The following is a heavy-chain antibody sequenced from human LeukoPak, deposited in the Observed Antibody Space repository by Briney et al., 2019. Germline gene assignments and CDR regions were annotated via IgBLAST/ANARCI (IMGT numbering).Heavy chain of an antibody. CDR3: ARDQLAYCGGDCPPAGY. CDR2: INPSGGST. V-gene: IGHV1-46*01. J-gene: IGHJ4*02. D-gene: IGHD2-21*02. CDR1: GFTFSSYA. Sequence: GRSLRLSCAASGFTFSSYAMHWVRQAPGQGLEWMGIINPSGGSTSYAQKFQGRVTMTRDTSTSTVYMELSSLRSEDTAVYYCARDQLAYCGGDCPPAGYWGQGTLVTVSS.